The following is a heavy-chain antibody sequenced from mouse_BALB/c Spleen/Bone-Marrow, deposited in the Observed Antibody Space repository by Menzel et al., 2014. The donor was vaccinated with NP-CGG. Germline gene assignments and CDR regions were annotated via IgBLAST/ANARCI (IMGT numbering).Heavy chain of an antibody. CDR3: ARTRYGYYAMDY. V-gene: IGHV4-1*02. Sequence: EVKLMESGGGLVQPGGSLKLSCAAPGFDFSRYWMSWVRQAPGKGLEWIGEINPDSSTINYTPSLKDKFIISRDNAKNTLYLQMSKVRSEDTALYYCARTRYGYYAMDYWGQGTSVTVSS. CDR1: GFDFSRYW. CDR2: INPDSSTI. D-gene: IGHD2-10*02. J-gene: IGHJ4*01.